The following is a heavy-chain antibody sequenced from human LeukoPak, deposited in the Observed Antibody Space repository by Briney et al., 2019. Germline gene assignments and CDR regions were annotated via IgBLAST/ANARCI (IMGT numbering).Heavy chain of an antibody. D-gene: IGHD3-10*01. CDR1: GISFRNYA. J-gene: IGHJ4*02. CDR2: LRGNDET. V-gene: IGHV3-23*01. Sequence: GGSLRLSCAASGISFRNYAMSWVRQAPARGPEWVSSLRGNDETFYTDSVKGRFTLSRDDSRNTVYLQLNNLRVEDTAIYYCARASWVSDPDAVRWGQGTQVTVSS. CDR3: ARASWVSDPDAVR.